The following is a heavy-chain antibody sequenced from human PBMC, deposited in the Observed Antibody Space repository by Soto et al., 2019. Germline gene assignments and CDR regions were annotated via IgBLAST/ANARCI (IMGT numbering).Heavy chain of an antibody. CDR1: GGSISSSSYY. J-gene: IGHJ5*02. CDR3: ARSRGLGYDYVWGSYRSNWFDP. V-gene: IGHV4-39*01. CDR2: IYYSGST. Sequence: SETLSLTCTVSGGSISSSSYYWGWIRQPPGKGLEWIGSIYYSGSTYYNPSLKSRVTISVDTSKNQFSLKLSSVTAADTAVYYCARSRGLGYDYVWGSYRSNWFDPWGQGTLVTVSS. D-gene: IGHD3-16*02.